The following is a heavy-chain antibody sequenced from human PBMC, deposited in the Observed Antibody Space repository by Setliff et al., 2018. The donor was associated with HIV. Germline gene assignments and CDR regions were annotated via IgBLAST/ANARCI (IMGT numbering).Heavy chain of an antibody. V-gene: IGHV3-15*01. CDR1: GFSFSDYF. CDR3: TTGFRVRGVIWQTYYFDY. D-gene: IGHD3-10*01. J-gene: IGHJ4*02. Sequence: PGGSLRLSCAVSGFSFSDYFMTWIRQAPGKGLEWVGRIKTKTDGGTTDYAAPVKGRFTISRDDSKNTLYLQMNSLKTEDTAVYYCTTGFRVRGVIWQTYYFDYWGQGTLVTVSS. CDR2: IKTKTDGGTT.